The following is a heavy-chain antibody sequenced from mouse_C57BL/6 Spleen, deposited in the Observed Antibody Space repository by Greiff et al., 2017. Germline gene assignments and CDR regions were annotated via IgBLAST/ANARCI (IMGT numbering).Heavy chain of an antibody. CDR1: GYSITSGYY. J-gene: IGHJ2*01. D-gene: IGHD3-2*02. CDR2: ISYDGSN. V-gene: IGHV3-6*01. Sequence: ESGPGLVKPSQSLSLTCSVTGYSITSGYYWNWIRQFPGNKLEWMGYISYDGSNNYNPSLKNRISITRDPSKNQFFLKLNSVTTEDTATYYCARVGSGYPYFDYWGQGTTLTVSS. CDR3: ARVGSGYPYFDY.